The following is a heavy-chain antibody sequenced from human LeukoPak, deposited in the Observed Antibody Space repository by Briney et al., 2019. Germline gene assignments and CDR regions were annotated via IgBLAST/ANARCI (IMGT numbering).Heavy chain of an antibody. J-gene: IGHJ4*02. CDR2: ISAYNGNT. V-gene: IGHV1-18*01. CDR3: ARPEGADSSGYYFYY. D-gene: IGHD3-22*01. CDR1: GYTFTSYG. Sequence: ASVKVSCKASGYTFTSYGISWVRQAPGQGLEWMGWISAYNGNTNYAQKLQGRVTMTRDMSTSTVYMELSSLRSEDTAVYYCARPEGADSSGYYFYYWGQGTLVTVSS.